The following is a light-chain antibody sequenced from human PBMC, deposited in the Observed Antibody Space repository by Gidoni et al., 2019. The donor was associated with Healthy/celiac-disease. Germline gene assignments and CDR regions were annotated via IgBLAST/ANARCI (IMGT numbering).Light chain of an antibody. CDR2: DDS. Sequence: SSVLPQPPPVSVAPGKTARITCGGNNIGSKSVHWYQQKPGQAPVLVVYDDSDRPSGIPERFSGSNSGNTATLTISRVEAGDEADYYCQVWDSSSDLYWVFGGGTKLTVL. J-gene: IGLJ3*02. V-gene: IGLV3-21*03. CDR1: NIGSKS. CDR3: QVWDSSSDLYWV.